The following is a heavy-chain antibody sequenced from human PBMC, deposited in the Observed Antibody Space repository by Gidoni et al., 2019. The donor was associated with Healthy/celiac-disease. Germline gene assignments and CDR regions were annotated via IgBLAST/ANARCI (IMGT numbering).Heavy chain of an antibody. Sequence: QVQLQESGPGLVKPSQTLSLTCTVSGGSISSGSYYWSWIRQPAGKGLEWIGRIYTSGSTNYNPSLKSRVTISVDTSKNQFSLKLSSVTAADTAVYYCARAPSMVRGVTFFDYWGQGTLVTVSS. CDR3: ARAPSMVRGVTFFDY. J-gene: IGHJ4*02. CDR2: IYTSGST. CDR1: GGSISSGSYY. V-gene: IGHV4-61*02. D-gene: IGHD3-10*01.